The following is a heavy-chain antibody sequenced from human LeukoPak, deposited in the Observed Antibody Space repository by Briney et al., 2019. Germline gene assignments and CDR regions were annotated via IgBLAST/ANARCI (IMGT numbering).Heavy chain of an antibody. CDR1: GFTFSSYG. CDR3: ARGAIVVVPAAPFQH. D-gene: IGHD2-2*01. V-gene: IGHV3-30*03. Sequence: GGSLRLSCAASGFTFSSYGMHWVRQAPGKGLEWVAVISYDGSNKYYADSVKGRFTISRDNSKNTLYLQMNSLRAEDTAVYYCARGAIVVVPAAPFQHWGQGTLVTVSS. CDR2: ISYDGSNK. J-gene: IGHJ1*01.